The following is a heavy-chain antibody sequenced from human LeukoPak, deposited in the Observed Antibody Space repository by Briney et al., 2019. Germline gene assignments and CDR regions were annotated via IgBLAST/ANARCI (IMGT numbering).Heavy chain of an antibody. CDR3: ARRRCSGGSCYEGFDY. V-gene: IGHV4-34*01. D-gene: IGHD2-15*01. Sequence: SETLSLTCAVYGGSFSGYYWSWIRQPPGKGLEWIGEINHSRSTNYNPSLKSRVTISVDTSKNQFSLKLSSVTAADTAVYYCARRRCSGGSCYEGFDYWGQGTLVTVSS. CDR1: GGSFSGYY. CDR2: INHSRST. J-gene: IGHJ4*02.